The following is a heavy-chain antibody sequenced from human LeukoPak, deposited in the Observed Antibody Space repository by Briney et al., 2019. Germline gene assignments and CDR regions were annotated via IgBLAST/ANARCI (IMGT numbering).Heavy chain of an antibody. CDR1: GFTFSSYS. D-gene: IGHD1-26*01. CDR2: VSFSSSTI. Sequence: GGSLRLSCAASGFTFSSYSMNWVRQAPGKGLEWVSYVSFSSSTIYYADSVKGRFTIPRDNAKNSLYLQMNSLRAGDTAVYYCARDDSGSSVAFDIWGQGTLVTVSS. CDR3: ARDDSGSSVAFDI. J-gene: IGHJ3*02. V-gene: IGHV3-48*01.